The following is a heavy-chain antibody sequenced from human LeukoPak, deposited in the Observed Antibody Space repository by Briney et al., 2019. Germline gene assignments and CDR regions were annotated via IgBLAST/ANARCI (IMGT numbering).Heavy chain of an antibody. CDR1: GFTFSDYA. CDR3: AKDPRAYGADPFDY. CDR2: ISGSGDST. D-gene: IGHD4/OR15-4a*01. V-gene: IGHV3-23*01. J-gene: IGHJ4*02. Sequence: GGSLRLSCAASGFTFSDYAMSWVRQAPGKVLEGVSGISGSGDSTFYADSVKGRFTISRDNSQNTLYLQMKSLRAEDTAVYYCAKDPRAYGADPFDYWGQGTLVTVSS.